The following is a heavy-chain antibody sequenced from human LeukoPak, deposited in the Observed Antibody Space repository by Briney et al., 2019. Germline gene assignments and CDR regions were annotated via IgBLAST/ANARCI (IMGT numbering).Heavy chain of an antibody. CDR1: GFTFGSYA. J-gene: IGHJ4*02. Sequence: GGSLRLSCAASGFTFGSYAMRWVRQAPGKGLEWVSGISWNSGSIGYADSVKGRFTISRDNAKKSLYLQMNSLRADDTALYYCAKDISGGISSSSWTPGDWGQGTLVTVSS. CDR2: ISWNSGSI. CDR3: AKDISGGISSSSWTPGD. D-gene: IGHD6-6*01. V-gene: IGHV3-9*01.